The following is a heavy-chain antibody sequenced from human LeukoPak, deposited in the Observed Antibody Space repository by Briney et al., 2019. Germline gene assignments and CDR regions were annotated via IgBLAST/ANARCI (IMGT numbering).Heavy chain of an antibody. J-gene: IGHJ4*02. CDR2: ISGSGGST. D-gene: IGHD3-22*01. V-gene: IGHV3-23*01. Sequence: GGSLRLSCAASGFTFSSYAMSWVRQAPGKGLEWVSVISGSGGSTYYADSVKGRFTISRDNSKNTLSLQMHSLRAEDTAVYYCAKDRGHYHTYDYWGQGTLVTVSS. CDR1: GFTFSSYA. CDR3: AKDRGHYHTYDY.